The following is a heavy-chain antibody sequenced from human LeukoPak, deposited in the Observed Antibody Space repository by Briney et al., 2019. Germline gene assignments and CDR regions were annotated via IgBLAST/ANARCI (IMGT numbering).Heavy chain of an antibody. D-gene: IGHD2-15*01. CDR1: GGSISSSSYY. J-gene: IGHJ4*02. V-gene: IGHV4-39*01. CDR2: IYYSGST. Sequence: PSETLSLTCTVSGGSISSSSYYWGWIRQPPGKGLEWIGSIYYSGSTYYNPSLKSRVTTSVDTSKNQFSLKLSSVTAADTAVYYCARRRSGPDYFDYWGQGSLVTVSS. CDR3: ARRRSGPDYFDY.